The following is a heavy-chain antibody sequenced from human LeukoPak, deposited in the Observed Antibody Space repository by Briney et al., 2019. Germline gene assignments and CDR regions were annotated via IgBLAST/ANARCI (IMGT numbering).Heavy chain of an antibody. D-gene: IGHD3-10*01. J-gene: IGHJ4*02. CDR1: EFTVSSNY. CDR2: IYSGGST. V-gene: IGHV3-53*04. Sequence: PGGSLRLSCAASEFTVSSNYMSWVRQAPGKGLEWVSVIYSGGSTFYADFVKGRFTISRHSSKNTMYLQMNSLRAEDTAMYYCATSAGEDFDHWGQGNLVTVSS. CDR3: ATSAGEDFDH.